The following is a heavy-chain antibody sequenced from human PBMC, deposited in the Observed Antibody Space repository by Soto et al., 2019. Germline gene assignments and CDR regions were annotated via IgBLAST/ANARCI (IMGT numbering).Heavy chain of an antibody. Sequence: GESLKISCKGSGYRFTSYWIGWVRQMPGKGLEWMVIIYPGDSDTRYSPSFQGQVTISADKSISTAYLQWSSLKASDTAMYYCARLLYGDGYPDSVLDYWGQGTLVTVSS. J-gene: IGHJ4*02. CDR3: ARLLYGDGYPDSVLDY. CDR1: GYRFTSYW. D-gene: IGHD5-12*01. CDR2: IYPGDSDT. V-gene: IGHV5-51*01.